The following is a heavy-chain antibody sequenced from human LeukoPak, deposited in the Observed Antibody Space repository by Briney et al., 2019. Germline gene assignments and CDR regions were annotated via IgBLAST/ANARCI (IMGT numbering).Heavy chain of an antibody. CDR3: ASLRITPIDYYFDY. Sequence: SETLSLTCTVSGGSISSSGYYWGWIRQPPGKGLEWVGSIYYSGSTYYNPSLKSRVTISVDTSKNQFSLRLSSVTAADTAVYYCASLRITPIDYYFDYWGQGTLVTVSS. J-gene: IGHJ4*02. CDR1: GGSISSSGYY. V-gene: IGHV4-39*01. CDR2: IYYSGST. D-gene: IGHD3-22*01.